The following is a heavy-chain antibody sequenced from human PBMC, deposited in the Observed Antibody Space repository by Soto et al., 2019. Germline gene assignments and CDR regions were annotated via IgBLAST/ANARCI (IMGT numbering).Heavy chain of an antibody. V-gene: IGHV1-69*01. J-gene: IGHJ5*02. D-gene: IGHD6-13*01. CDR3: AIPIGAGGS. Sequence: QVQLVQSGAEVKKPGSSVKVSCKASGGTFSSYAISWVRQAPGHGLEWLGGIIPIFGTANYAKKFQGIVTITADEATSTAYMELSSLRSEDAAVYYCAIPIGAGGSWGEGTLVTVSS. CDR1: GGTFSSYA. CDR2: IIPIFGTA.